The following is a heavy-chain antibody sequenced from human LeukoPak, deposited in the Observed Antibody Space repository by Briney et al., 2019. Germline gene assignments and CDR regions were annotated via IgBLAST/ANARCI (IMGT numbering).Heavy chain of an antibody. Sequence: SETLSLTCTVSGGSVRSSSYNWGWIRQPPGKGLEWLGTIYYRGTTYYNASLESRVTVSVDTSKNQFSLNLTSVTAADTAVYYCAGEGWDYGGHSGVLDYWGQGSLVTVSS. CDR1: GGSVRSSSYN. CDR3: AGEGWDYGGHSGVLDY. J-gene: IGHJ4*02. V-gene: IGHV4-39*07. CDR2: IYYRGTT. D-gene: IGHD4-23*01.